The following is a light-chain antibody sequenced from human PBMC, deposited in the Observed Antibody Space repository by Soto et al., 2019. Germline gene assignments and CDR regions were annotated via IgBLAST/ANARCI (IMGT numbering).Light chain of an antibody. J-gene: IGKJ1*01. V-gene: IGKV1-39*01. CDR1: QTISNF. CDR3: QQSYRTPKT. CDR2: AAS. Sequence: DIQMTQSPSSLPASVGERVTIACRAGQTISNFLNWYQQKPGKAPKLLIHAASNLQSGVPARFNGSGSGTDFTLTITSLQPGDSAAYFCQQSYRTPKTFGQGTKVDIK.